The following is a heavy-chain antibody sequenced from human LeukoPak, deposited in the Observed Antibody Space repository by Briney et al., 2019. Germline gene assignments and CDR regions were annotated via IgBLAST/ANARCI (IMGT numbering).Heavy chain of an antibody. J-gene: IGHJ4*02. Sequence: PSETLSLTCTVSGGSISSGSYYWSWIRQPAGKGLEWIGRIYTSGSTNYNPSLKSRVTISVDTYKNQFSLKLSSVTAADTAVYYCARVVWSSSWFYDYWGQGTLVTVSS. CDR1: GGSISSGSYY. V-gene: IGHV4-61*02. CDR2: IYTSGST. CDR3: ARVVWSSSWFYDY. D-gene: IGHD6-13*01.